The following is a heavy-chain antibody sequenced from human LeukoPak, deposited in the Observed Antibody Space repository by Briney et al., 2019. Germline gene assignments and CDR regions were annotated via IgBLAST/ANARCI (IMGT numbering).Heavy chain of an antibody. CDR1: GYTFTVYY. Sequence: GASVKVSCKASGYTFTVYYMHWVRQAPGQGLEWMGWINPNSGGTNYAQKFQGRVTMTRDTSISTAYMELSRLRSDDTAVYYCARTFTMVRSLLGMDVWGQGTTVTVSS. CDR3: ARTFTMVRSLLGMDV. V-gene: IGHV1-2*02. D-gene: IGHD3-10*01. J-gene: IGHJ6*02. CDR2: INPNSGGT.